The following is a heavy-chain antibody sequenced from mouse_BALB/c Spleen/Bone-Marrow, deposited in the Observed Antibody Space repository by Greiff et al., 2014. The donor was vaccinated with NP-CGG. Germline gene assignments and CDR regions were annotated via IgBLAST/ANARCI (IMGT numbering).Heavy chain of an antibody. J-gene: IGHJ2*01. Sequence: EVQVVESGGGLVQPGGSLRLSCATSGFTFTGYYMNWVRQPPGKALEWLGFIRNKANGYTTEYSASVKSRFTISRDNSQNILYLQMNTLRADDSATYYCARDKGRVFFDYWGQGTTLTVSS. CDR1: GFTFTGYY. V-gene: IGHV7-3*02. CDR3: ARDKGRVFFDY. CDR2: IRNKANGYTT.